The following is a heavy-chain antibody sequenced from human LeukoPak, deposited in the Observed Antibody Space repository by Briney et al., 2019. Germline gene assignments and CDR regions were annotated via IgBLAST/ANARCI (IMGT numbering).Heavy chain of an antibody. D-gene: IGHD4-17*01. V-gene: IGHV3-7*01. CDR1: GFTFSSYW. Sequence: GGSLRLSCAASGFTFSSYWMSWVHQAPGKGLEWVANIKQDGSEKYYVDSVKGRFTISRDNAKNSLYLQMNSLRAEDTAVYYCARVAAYGPGPFGYWGQGTLVTVSS. CDR2: IKQDGSEK. J-gene: IGHJ4*02. CDR3: ARVAAYGPGPFGY.